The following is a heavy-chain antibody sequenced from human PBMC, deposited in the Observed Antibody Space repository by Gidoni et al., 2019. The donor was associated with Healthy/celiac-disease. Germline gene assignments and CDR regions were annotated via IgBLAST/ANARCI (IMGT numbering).Heavy chain of an antibody. J-gene: IGHJ4*02. V-gene: IGHV3-64D*06. CDR1: GFTFSSYA. CDR3: VKDLVTTVTKVAGTLDY. D-gene: IGHD4-4*01. CDR2: ISSNGGST. Sequence: EVQLVESGGGLVQPGGSLRLSCSASGFTFSSYAMHWVRQAPGKGLEYVSAISSNGGSTYYADSVKGRFTISRDNSKNTLYLQMSSLRAEDTAVYYCVKDLVTTVTKVAGTLDYWGQGTLVTVSS.